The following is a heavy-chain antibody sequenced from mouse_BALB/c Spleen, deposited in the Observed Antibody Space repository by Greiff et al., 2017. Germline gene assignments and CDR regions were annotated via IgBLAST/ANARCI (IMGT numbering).Heavy chain of an antibody. J-gene: IGHJ2*01. CDR2: IYPGDGDT. D-gene: IGHD1-1*01. Sequence: QVHVKQSGAELARPGASVKLSCKASGYTFTSYWMQWVKQRPGQGLEWIGAIYPGDGDTRYTQKFKGKATLTADKSSSTAYMQLSSLASEDSAVYYCARGAHYYGSRGAYFDYWGQGTTLTVSS. CDR3: ARGAHYYGSRGAYFDY. V-gene: IGHV1-87*01. CDR1: GYTFTSYW.